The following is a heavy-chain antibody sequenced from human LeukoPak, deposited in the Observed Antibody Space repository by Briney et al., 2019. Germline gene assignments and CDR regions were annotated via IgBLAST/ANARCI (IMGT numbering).Heavy chain of an antibody. CDR3: ARAQAAAGNSLDY. CDR2: IYYSGST. V-gene: IGHV4-31*03. Sequence: SQTLSLTCTVSGGSISSGGYYWSWIRQHPGKGLEWIGYIYYSGSTYYNPSLKSRVTISVDTSKNQFSLKLSSVTAADTAVYYCARAQAAAGNSLDYWGQGTLVTASS. J-gene: IGHJ4*02. CDR1: GGSISSGGYY. D-gene: IGHD6-13*01.